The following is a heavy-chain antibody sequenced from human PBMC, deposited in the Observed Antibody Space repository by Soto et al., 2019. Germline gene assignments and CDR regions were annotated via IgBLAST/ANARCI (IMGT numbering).Heavy chain of an antibody. CDR2: IIPIFGTA. J-gene: IGHJ6*02. CDR3: ARMDFWSGPTNYYYSYGMDV. CDR1: GGTFSSYA. Sequence: QVQLVQSGAEVKKPGSSVKVSCKASGGTFSSYAISWVRQAPGQGLEWMGGIIPIFGTANYAQKFQGRVTMTADESTSTAYMELSSLRSEDTAVYYCARMDFWSGPTNYYYSYGMDVWGQGTTVTVSS. D-gene: IGHD3-3*01. V-gene: IGHV1-69*12.